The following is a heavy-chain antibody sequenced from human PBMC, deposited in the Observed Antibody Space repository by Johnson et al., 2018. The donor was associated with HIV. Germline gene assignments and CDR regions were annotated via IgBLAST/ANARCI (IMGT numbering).Heavy chain of an antibody. CDR1: GFTFSSYA. Sequence: QVQLVESGGNVVQPGRSLKLSCAASGFTFSSYAMHWVRQAPGKGLDWVAVISYDGSNKYYADSVKGRFTISRDNSKNTLYLQMNSLRAEDTAVYYCARDLTNWGVGDAFDIWGQGTMVTVSS. CDR2: ISYDGSNK. V-gene: IGHV3-30-3*01. J-gene: IGHJ3*02. CDR3: ARDLTNWGVGDAFDI. D-gene: IGHD7-27*01.